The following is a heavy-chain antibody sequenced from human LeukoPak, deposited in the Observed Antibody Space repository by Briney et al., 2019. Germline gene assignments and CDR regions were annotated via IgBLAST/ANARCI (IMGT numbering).Heavy chain of an antibody. CDR2: ISGSGGST. CDR1: GFTFSSYA. D-gene: IGHD4-17*01. CDR3: AKGRYGDYGYDY. Sequence: GGSLRLSCAASGFTFSSYAMSWVRRAPGKGLEWVSAISGSGGSTYYADSVKGRFTISRDNSKNTLYLQMNSLRAEDTAVYYCAKGRYGDYGYDYWGQGTLVTVSS. V-gene: IGHV3-23*01. J-gene: IGHJ4*02.